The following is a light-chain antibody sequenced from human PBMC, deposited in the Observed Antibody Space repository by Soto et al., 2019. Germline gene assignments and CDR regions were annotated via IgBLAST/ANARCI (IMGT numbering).Light chain of an antibody. V-gene: IGLV1-51*01. CDR1: SSNIGNNY. CDR3: GTWDSSLSAYV. Sequence: QSVLTHPPSGSAAPGQQVTISCSGSSSNIGNNYVSWYQQVPGTAPKLLIYDNNKRPSGIPDRFSGSKSGTSATLGITGLQTGDEADDYCGTWDSSLSAYVFGTGTKVTVL. J-gene: IGLJ1*01. CDR2: DNN.